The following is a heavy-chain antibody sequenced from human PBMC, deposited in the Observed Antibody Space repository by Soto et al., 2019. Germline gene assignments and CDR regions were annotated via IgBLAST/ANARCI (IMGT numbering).Heavy chain of an antibody. D-gene: IGHD2-15*01. CDR2: ISAYNGNT. Sequence: QVQLVQSGAEVKKPGASVKVSCKASGYTFTSYGISWVRQAPGQGLVWMGWISAYNGNTNYAQKLQGRVTMTTDTSTSTAYMELRSLRSDDAAVYYCARDRSAIVVVVAATLTGYWGQGTLVTVSS. V-gene: IGHV1-18*01. J-gene: IGHJ4*02. CDR1: GYTFTSYG. CDR3: ARDRSAIVVVVAATLTGY.